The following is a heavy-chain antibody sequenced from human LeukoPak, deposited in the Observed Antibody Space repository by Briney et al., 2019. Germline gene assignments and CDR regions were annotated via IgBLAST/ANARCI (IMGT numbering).Heavy chain of an antibody. CDR1: GYIFTGYY. J-gene: IGHJ5*02. CDR3: ARVLYYDILTGYSNWFDP. Sequence: ASVKVSCKASGYIFTGYYMHWVRQAPGQGLEWMGWISAYNGNTNYAQKLQGRVTMTTDTSTSTAYMELRSLRSDDTAVYYCARVLYYDILTGYSNWFDPRGQGTLVTVSS. CDR2: ISAYNGNT. V-gene: IGHV1-18*04. D-gene: IGHD3-9*01.